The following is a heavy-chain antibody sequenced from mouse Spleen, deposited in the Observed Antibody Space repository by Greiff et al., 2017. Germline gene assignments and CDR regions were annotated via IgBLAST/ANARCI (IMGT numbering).Heavy chain of an antibody. CDR3: ARDSNYFDV. J-gene: IGHJ2*01. Sequence: DVQLQESGPGLVKPSQSLSLTCSVTGYSITSGYYWNWIRQFPGNILEWMGYISYDGSNNYNPSLKNRISITRDTSKNQFFLKLNSVTTEDTATYYCARDSNYFDVWGQGTTRTVSS. V-gene: IGHV3-6*01. CDR2: ISYDGSN. CDR1: GYSITSGYY.